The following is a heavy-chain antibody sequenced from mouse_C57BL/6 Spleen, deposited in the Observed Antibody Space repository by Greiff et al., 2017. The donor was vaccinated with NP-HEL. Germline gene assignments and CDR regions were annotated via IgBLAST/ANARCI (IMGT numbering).Heavy chain of an antibody. CDR2: IYPGDGDT. Sequence: QVQLKESGPELVKPGASVKISCKASGYAFSSSWMNWVKQRPGKGLEWIGRIYPGDGDTNYNGKFKGKATLTADKSSSTAYMQLSSLTSEDSAVYFCARHGDWYFDVWGTGTTVTVSS. CDR3: ARHGDWYFDV. V-gene: IGHV1-82*01. CDR1: GYAFSSSW. J-gene: IGHJ1*03.